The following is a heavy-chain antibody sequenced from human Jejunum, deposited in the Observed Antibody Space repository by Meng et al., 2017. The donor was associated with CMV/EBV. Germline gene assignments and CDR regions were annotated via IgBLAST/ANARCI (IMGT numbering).Heavy chain of an antibody. CDR3: ARDFYRGDAFDI. CDR2: IHYTGST. D-gene: IGHD3-10*01. V-gene: IGHV4-59*01. Sequence: TFSGASIRSNHWSCIRQTPGTGLEWIGFIHYTGSTSFNPSLKSRVTISVDLSKNQFSLKLSSVTAADTAVYYCARDFYRGDAFDIWGHGRLVTVSS. CDR1: GASIRSNH. J-gene: IGHJ3*02.